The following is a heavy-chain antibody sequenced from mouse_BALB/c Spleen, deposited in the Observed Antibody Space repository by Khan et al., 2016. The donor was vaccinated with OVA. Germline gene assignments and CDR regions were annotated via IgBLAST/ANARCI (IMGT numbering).Heavy chain of an antibody. V-gene: IGHV5-6-2*01. CDR2: IKNNGGNI. D-gene: IGHD2-2*01. CDR1: GFTFSSYY. CDR3: ARHYGYGVEFAY. J-gene: IGHJ3*01. Sequence: EVKLVESGGGLVKLGGSLKLSCAASGFTFSSYYMSWVRQTPEKRLELVAAIKNNGGNIYYPDTVKGRFTVSRDNAKNTLYLQMSSLKSEDTALYYCARHYGYGVEFAYWGQGTLVTVSA.